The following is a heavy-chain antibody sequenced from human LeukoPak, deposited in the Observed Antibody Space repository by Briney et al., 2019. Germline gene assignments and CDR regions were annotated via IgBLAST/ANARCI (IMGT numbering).Heavy chain of an antibody. D-gene: IGHD3-3*01. CDR1: GFSFSNYG. Sequence: GGSLRLSCAASGFSFSNYGMNWVRQAPGKGLEWVSYISATSDIYYGDSVKGRFTISRDNVKNSLYLQMNSLRVEDTAVFYCARDQYDTWSRRGNFDSWGQGTLVIVSS. J-gene: IGHJ4*02. V-gene: IGHV3-21*05. CDR3: ARDQYDTWSRRGNFDS. CDR2: ISATSDI.